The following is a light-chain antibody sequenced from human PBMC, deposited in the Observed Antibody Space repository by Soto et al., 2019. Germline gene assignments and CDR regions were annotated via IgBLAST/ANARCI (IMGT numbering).Light chain of an antibody. CDR3: QQYNSFWT. Sequence: DIQMTQSPSTLSASVGDRVTITCRASQSINSWLAWYQQKPGKAPKILIYDASNLESGVPSRFSGSGSGTEFTLTISSLQPVDFATYYCQQYNSFWTLGQGTKVDIK. J-gene: IGKJ1*01. CDR1: QSINSW. V-gene: IGKV1-5*01. CDR2: DAS.